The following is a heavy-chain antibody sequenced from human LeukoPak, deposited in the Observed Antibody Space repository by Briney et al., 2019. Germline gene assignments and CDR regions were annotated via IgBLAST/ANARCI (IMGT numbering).Heavy chain of an antibody. CDR1: GFTFSSYA. CDR3: AKDTATNYYAYYYMDV. CDR2: ISGSGGST. J-gene: IGHJ6*03. D-gene: IGHD4-17*01. V-gene: IGHV3-23*01. Sequence: GGSLRLSCAASGFTFSSYAMSWVRQAPGKGLEWVSAISGSGGSTYYADSVKGRFTISRDNSKNTLYLQMTSLRAEDTAMYYCAKDTATNYYAYYYMDVWGKGTTVTISS.